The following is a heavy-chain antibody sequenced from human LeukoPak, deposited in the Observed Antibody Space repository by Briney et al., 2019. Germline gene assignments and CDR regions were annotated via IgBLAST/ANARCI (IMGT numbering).Heavy chain of an antibody. J-gene: IGHJ4*02. CDR1: GGSISSYY. V-gene: IGHV4-59*01. Sequence: SETLSLTCTVSGGSISSYYWSWIRQPPGKGLEGIGYIYYSGSTNYNPSLKSRVTISADTSKNQFSLKLSSVTAADTAVYYCARAGYCSGGSCYSVGYGDYYFDYWGQGTLVTVSS. D-gene: IGHD2-15*01. CDR2: IYYSGST. CDR3: ARAGYCSGGSCYSVGYGDYYFDY.